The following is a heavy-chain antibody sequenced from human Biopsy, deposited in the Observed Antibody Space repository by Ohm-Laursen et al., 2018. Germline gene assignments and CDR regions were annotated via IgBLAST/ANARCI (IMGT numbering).Heavy chain of an antibody. CDR3: ATKLTGYFHH. D-gene: IGHD3-9*01. J-gene: IGHJ1*01. CDR2: NIPILGTG. Sequence: GFSVKVSCKPSGYTFAGYYLHWVRQAPGQGLEWLGGNIPILGTGNYAQKFQDRVTVAADTSTSTATMELRSLRSDDTAVYYCATKLTGYFHHWGQGTLVIVSS. CDR1: GYTFAGYY. V-gene: IGHV1-69*06.